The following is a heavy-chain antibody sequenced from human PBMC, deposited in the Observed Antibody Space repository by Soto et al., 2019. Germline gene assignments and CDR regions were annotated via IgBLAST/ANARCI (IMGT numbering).Heavy chain of an antibody. J-gene: IGHJ4*02. D-gene: IGHD1-1*01. Sequence: VHLEESGGGLVQPGGPLRFSVEAFGFTFSPFWLNWFRQAPGRGLEWVANITKEGNEDNLLDSVKGRFTISRDNAKNSLFLQMNSLRVDDTAVYYCARTGDGHHDFLDYWGQGALVSVSS. CDR1: GFTFSPFW. CDR3: ARTGDGHHDFLDY. V-gene: IGHV3-7*01. CDR2: ITKEGNED.